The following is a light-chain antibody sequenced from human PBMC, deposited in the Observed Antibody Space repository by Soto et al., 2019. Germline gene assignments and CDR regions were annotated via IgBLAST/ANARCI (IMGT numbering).Light chain of an antibody. CDR3: QQSYSTLRT. V-gene: IGKV1-39*01. J-gene: IGKJ1*01. CDR1: QSIISY. Sequence: DIQMIQSPSTLSASVGGRVSITCRASQSIISYLNWYQQKPGKAPKLLIYAASSLQSGVPSRFSGSGSGTDFTLTISSLQPEDFATYYCQQSYSTLRTFGQGTKVDNK. CDR2: AAS.